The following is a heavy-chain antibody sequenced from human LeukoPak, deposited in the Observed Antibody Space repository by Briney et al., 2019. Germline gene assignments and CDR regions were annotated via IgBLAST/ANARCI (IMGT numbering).Heavy chain of an antibody. J-gene: IGHJ3*02. V-gene: IGHV4-59*01. D-gene: IGHD3-9*01. CDR3: ARAVRYFCQDAFDI. CDR1: GGSISSYY. Sequence: SETLSLTCTVSGGSISSYYWSWIRQPPGKGLEWIGYIYYSGSTNYNPSLKSRVTISVDTSKNQFSLKLSSVTAADTAVYYCARAVRYFCQDAFDILGQGTMVTGSS. CDR2: IYYSGST.